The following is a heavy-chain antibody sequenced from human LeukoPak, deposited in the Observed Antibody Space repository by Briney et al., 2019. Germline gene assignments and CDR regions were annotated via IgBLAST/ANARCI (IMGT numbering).Heavy chain of an antibody. V-gene: IGHV4-30-2*01. Sequence: SETLSLTCAVSGGSISSSYYYWGWIRQPPGKGLEWIGYIYHSGSTYYNPSLKSRVTISVDRSKNQFSLKLSSVTAADTAVYYCAGRGSSWSRDWFDPWGQGTLVTVSS. CDR1: GGSISSSYYY. D-gene: IGHD6-13*01. J-gene: IGHJ5*02. CDR3: AGRGSSWSRDWFDP. CDR2: IYHSGST.